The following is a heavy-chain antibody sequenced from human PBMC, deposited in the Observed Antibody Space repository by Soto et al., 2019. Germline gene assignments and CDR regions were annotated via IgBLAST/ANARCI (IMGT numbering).Heavy chain of an antibody. CDR2: ISGSGTST. D-gene: IGHD6-13*01. CDR1: GFTCSSYA. J-gene: IGHJ6*02. V-gene: IGHV3-23*01. Sequence: GGPLRLSCAASGFTCSSYAMSWVRQAPGKGLEWVSTISGSGTSTYYADSLKGRFTILRDNSKNTLFLQMNSLRAEDTAVYYCAKSALQSSSWYVYYDYGMDVWGQGTTVTVSS. CDR3: AKSALQSSSWYVYYDYGMDV.